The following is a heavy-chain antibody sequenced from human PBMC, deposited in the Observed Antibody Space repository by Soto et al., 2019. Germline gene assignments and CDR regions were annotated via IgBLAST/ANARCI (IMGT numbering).Heavy chain of an antibody. J-gene: IGHJ5*02. CDR1: GYSISSGYY. Sequence: NPSETLSLTCAVSGYSISSGYYWGWIRQPPGKGLEWIGSIYHSGRTYYNPSLKSRVTISVDTSKNQFSLKLSSVTAADTAVYYCARDPGYCSGGSCNGYNWFDPWGQGTLVTVSS. D-gene: IGHD2-15*01. V-gene: IGHV4-38-2*02. CDR2: IYHSGRT. CDR3: ARDPGYCSGGSCNGYNWFDP.